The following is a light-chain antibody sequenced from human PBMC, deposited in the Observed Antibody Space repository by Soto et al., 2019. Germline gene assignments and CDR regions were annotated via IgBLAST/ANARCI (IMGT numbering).Light chain of an antibody. CDR1: SSDVGAYNY. CDR2: EVT. J-gene: IGLJ2*01. V-gene: IGLV2-14*01. CDR3: SSYTSGSTLVV. Sequence: QSALTQPASVSGSPGQSITISCTGSSSDVGAYNYVSWYQQHPGKAPRLMIYEVTNRPSGVSNRFSGSKSGNTASLTISGLRAEDEADYYCSSYTSGSTLVVFGGGTEPTVL.